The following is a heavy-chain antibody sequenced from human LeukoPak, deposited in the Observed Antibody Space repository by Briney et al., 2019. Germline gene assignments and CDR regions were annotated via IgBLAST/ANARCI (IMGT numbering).Heavy chain of an antibody. CDR3: ARVITYYDFWSGYYAPQYYYMDV. J-gene: IGHJ6*03. CDR2: IYYSGST. D-gene: IGHD3-3*01. Sequence: SETLSLTCTVSGGSISSSNYYWGWIRQPPGKGLEWIGNIYYSGSTYYNPSLNSRITISVDTSKNQFSLKLSSVTAADTAVYYCARVITYYDFWSGYYAPQYYYMDVWGKGTTVTVSS. V-gene: IGHV4-39*07. CDR1: GGSISSSNYY.